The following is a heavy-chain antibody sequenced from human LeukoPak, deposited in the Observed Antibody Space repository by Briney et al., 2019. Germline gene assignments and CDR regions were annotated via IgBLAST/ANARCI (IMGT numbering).Heavy chain of an antibody. D-gene: IGHD3-10*01. J-gene: IGHJ5*02. CDR3: ARDLDLLWFGELGWFDP. V-gene: IGHV7-4-1*02. CDR2: INTNTGNP. CDR1: GYTFTSYA. Sequence: GASVKVSCKASGYTFTSYAMNWVRQAPGQGLEWMGRINTNTGNPTYARGFTGRFVFSLDTSVSTAYLQISSLRSEDTAVYYCARDLDLLWFGELGWFDPWGQGTLVTVSS.